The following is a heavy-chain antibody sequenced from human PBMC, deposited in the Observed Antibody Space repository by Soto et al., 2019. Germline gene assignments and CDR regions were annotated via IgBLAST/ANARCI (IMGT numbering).Heavy chain of an antibody. CDR3: AGDSSRHYSYYYGMDV. CDR1: GGSFSGYY. V-gene: IGHV4-34*01. Sequence: PSETLSLTCAVYGGSFSGYYWSWIRQPPGKGLEWIGEINHSGSTNYNPSLKSRVTISVDTSKNQFSLKLSSVTAADTAVYYCAGDSSRHYSYYYGMDVWGQGTTVTVSS. J-gene: IGHJ6*02. D-gene: IGHD3-22*01. CDR2: INHSGST.